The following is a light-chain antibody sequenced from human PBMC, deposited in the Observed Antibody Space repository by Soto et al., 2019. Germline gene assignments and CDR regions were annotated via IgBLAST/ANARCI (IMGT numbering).Light chain of an antibody. CDR1: SSNIGSDF. Sequence: QSVLTQPPSASGTPGQRVTISCSGSSSNIGSDFVYWYQQLPGTAPKLLIYHNYQRPSGVPDRFSGSKSGTSGSLAISDLRSEDEADYYCSAWDDSLSAYGFGAGTKLTVL. CDR2: HNY. V-gene: IGLV1-47*01. CDR3: SAWDDSLSAYG. J-gene: IGLJ1*01.